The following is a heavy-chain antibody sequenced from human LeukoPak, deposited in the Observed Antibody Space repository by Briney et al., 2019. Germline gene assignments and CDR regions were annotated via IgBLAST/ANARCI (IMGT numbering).Heavy chain of an antibody. Sequence: GGSLRLSCAASGFTFSNYAMSWVRQAPGKGLEWVSGVSESGGSTHYADPVKGRFTISRDNSKNTLYLQMNSLRAEDTVVYYCAKPQYRTSGLCSRFDCRGQGTLVTVSS. J-gene: IGHJ4*02. V-gene: IGHV3-23*01. CDR3: AKPQYRTSGLCSRFDC. D-gene: IGHD2-8*01. CDR1: GFTFSNYA. CDR2: VSESGGST.